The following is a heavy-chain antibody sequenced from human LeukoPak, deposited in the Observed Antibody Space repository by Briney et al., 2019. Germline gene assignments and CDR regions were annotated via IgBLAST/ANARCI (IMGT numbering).Heavy chain of an antibody. J-gene: IGHJ3*02. CDR3: ARDHHRRLYDSQARDTFDI. CDR2: ISHDGSNK. CDR1: GFPFSDYG. V-gene: IGHV3-30*03. Sequence: TGTSLRLSCAASGFPFSDYGMYWVRQAPGKGLEWLAVISHDGSNKHYADSVKGRITISRDNSMNTLYLQMNSLTAEDTAVYYCARDHHRRLYDSQARDTFDIWGQGTMVTVSS. D-gene: IGHD3-22*01.